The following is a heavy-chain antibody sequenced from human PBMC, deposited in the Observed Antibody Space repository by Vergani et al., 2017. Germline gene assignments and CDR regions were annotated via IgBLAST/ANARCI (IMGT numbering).Heavy chain of an antibody. Sequence: QVQLQESGPGLVKPSETLSLTCTVSGGSISSYYWSWIRQPPGKGMEWIGYIYYSGSTNYNPSLKSRVTISVDTSKNQFSLKLSSVTAADTDVYFCARVQEQWLSPDAFDIWGQGTMVTVSS. J-gene: IGHJ3*02. CDR2: IYYSGST. V-gene: IGHV4-59*01. D-gene: IGHD6-19*01. CDR3: ARVQEQWLSPDAFDI. CDR1: GGSISSYY.